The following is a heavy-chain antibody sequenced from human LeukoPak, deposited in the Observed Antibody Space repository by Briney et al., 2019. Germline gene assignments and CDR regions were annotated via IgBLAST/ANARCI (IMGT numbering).Heavy chain of an antibody. CDR1: GFTFSSYS. CDR3: ARDSSSSYPLFDY. Sequence: GGSLRLSCAASGFTFSSYSMNWVRQAPGKGLEWVSSISSSSSYIYYADSVKGRFTISRDNAKNSLYLQMNSLRAEDTAVYYCARDSSSSYPLFDYWGQGTLVTVSS. J-gene: IGHJ4*02. CDR2: ISSSSSYI. D-gene: IGHD6-13*01. V-gene: IGHV3-21*01.